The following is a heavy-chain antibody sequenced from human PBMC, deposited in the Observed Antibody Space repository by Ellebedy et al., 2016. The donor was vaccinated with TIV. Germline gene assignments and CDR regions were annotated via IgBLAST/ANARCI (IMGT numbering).Heavy chain of an antibody. D-gene: IGHD3-10*01. Sequence: MPSETLSLTCTVSGGSISSYYWTWIPQPAGKGLEWIGRIYTSGSPNYNPSLKPRVTMSVDTSKNQFSLKLSSVTAADTAVYYCARIYYYGSGSYFDYWGQGTLVTVSS. V-gene: IGHV4-4*07. J-gene: IGHJ4*02. CDR2: IYTSGSP. CDR1: GGSISSYY. CDR3: ARIYYYGSGSYFDY.